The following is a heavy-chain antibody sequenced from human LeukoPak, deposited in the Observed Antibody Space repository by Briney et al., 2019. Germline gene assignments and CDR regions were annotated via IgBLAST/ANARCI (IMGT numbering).Heavy chain of an antibody. D-gene: IGHD6-6*01. J-gene: IGHJ4*02. V-gene: IGHV3-7*01. Sequence: GGSLRLSCAASGFAFSTYWMSWVRQAPGKGLEWVANIKQDGNEKYYVDSVKGRFTISRDNAKNTLYLQMNSLRAEDTAVYYCAREGSSSSGRYFDYWGQGTLVTVSS. CDR1: GFAFSTYW. CDR3: AREGSSSSGRYFDY. CDR2: IKQDGNEK.